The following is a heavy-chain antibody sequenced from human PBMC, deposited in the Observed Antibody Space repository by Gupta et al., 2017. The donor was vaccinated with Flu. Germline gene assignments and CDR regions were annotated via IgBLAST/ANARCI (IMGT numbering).Heavy chain of an antibody. CDR3: ARDSTGLQLVPDS. CDR1: GFTFSGSG. D-gene: IGHD6-13*01. J-gene: IGHJ4*02. V-gene: IGHV3-33*01. CDR2: IWYDGSNK. Sequence: QVQLVPSGAVVVPPGRSVRLSCAASGFTFSGSGMHGVGQAQGKGLEWVAVIWYDGSNKYYGDSVKGRITSARDNSKIRLDLQRISLRAEDTDVYDCARDSTGLQLVPDSWGQGTLVTVSS.